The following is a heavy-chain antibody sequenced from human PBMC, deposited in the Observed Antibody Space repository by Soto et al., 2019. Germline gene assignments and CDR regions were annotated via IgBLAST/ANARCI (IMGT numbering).Heavy chain of an antibody. CDR2: ISGSGGST. CDR1: GFDFSAYA. Sequence: GGSLRLSCSASGFDFSAYAMHWVRQAPEKGLEWVSAISGSGGSTYYADSVKGRFTISRDNSKNTLYLQMNSLRAEDTAVYYCATRDSGSYSGGFDYWGQGTLVTVSS. D-gene: IGHD1-26*01. V-gene: IGHV3-23*01. J-gene: IGHJ4*02. CDR3: ATRDSGSYSGGFDY.